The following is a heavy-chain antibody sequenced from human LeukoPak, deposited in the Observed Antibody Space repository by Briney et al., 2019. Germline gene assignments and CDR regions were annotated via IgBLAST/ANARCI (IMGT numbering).Heavy chain of an antibody. V-gene: IGHV1-2*02. CDR3: ARVNQGEWFDP. Sequence: ASVKVSCKASGYTFTAYYIHWVRQAPGQGLEWTGWINPNSGDTYYLQKFRGRVTMTRASSISTAYMEVTSLTSDDTAMYYCARVNQGEWFDPWGQGTLVTVSS. J-gene: IGHJ5*02. CDR2: INPNSGDT. CDR1: GYTFTAYY. D-gene: IGHD3-10*01.